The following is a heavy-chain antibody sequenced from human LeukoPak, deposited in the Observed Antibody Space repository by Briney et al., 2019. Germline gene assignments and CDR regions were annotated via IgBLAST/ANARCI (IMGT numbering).Heavy chain of an antibody. CDR1: GGSFSGYY. CDR3: ARNRPTVIDY. CDR2: INHSGST. V-gene: IGHV4-34*01. J-gene: IGHJ4*02. D-gene: IGHD4-17*01. Sequence: PSETLSLTCAVYGGSFSGYYWSWIRQPPGKGLEWIGEINHSGSTNYNPSLKSRVTISVDTSKNQFSLKPSSVTAADTAVYYCARNRPTVIDYWGQGTLVTVSS.